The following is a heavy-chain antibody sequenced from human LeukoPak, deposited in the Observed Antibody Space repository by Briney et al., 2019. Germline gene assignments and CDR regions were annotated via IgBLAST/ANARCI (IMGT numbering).Heavy chain of an antibody. CDR3: ARDWGEGYSGYDYGRSYFDY. CDR1: GGSISRYY. CDR2: IYASGST. V-gene: IGHV4-4*07. D-gene: IGHD5-12*01. Sequence: PSETLSLTCTVSGGSISRYYWSWIRQPAGKGLEWIGRIYASGSTNYNPSLKSRVTMSVDTSKNQFSLKLSSVTAADTAVYYCARDWGEGYSGYDYGRSYFDYWGQGTLVTVSS. J-gene: IGHJ4*02.